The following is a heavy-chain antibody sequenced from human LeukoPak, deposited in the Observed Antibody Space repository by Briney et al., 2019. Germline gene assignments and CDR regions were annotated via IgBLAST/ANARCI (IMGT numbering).Heavy chain of an antibody. D-gene: IGHD6-13*01. CDR3: ASQYSSSWYWFDP. CDR2: ISSSSSTI. V-gene: IGHV3-48*02. J-gene: IGHJ5*02. CDR1: GFALSSYS. Sequence: GGSLRLSCAASGFALSSYSMNWVRQAPGKGLEWVSYISSSSSTIYYADSVKGRFTISRDNAKNSLYLQMNSLRDEDTAVYYCASQYSSSWYWFDPWGQGTRVTVSS.